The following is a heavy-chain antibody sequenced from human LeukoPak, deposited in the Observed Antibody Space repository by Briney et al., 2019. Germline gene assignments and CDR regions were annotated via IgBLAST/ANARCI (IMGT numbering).Heavy chain of an antibody. V-gene: IGHV1-46*01. CDR3: ARDYGDYDFWFDP. CDR1: GYTFAIYY. J-gene: IGHJ5*02. D-gene: IGHD4-17*01. Sequence: ASVKVSCKASGYTFAIYYIHWVRQAPGQGLEWMGMINPSGGSTSYAPKFQGRVTMTRDTSTSTVYMELSSLRSEDTAVYYCARDYGDYDFWFDPWGQGTLVTVSS. CDR2: INPSGGST.